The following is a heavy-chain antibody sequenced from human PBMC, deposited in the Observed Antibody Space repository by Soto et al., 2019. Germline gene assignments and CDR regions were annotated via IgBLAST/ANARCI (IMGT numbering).Heavy chain of an antibody. J-gene: IGHJ6*02. CDR1: GGSISSSSYY. CDR2: IYYSGST. V-gene: IGHV4-39*01. CDR3: ASPPAKSYDYYYGMDV. Sequence: PSETLSLTCTVSGGSISSSSYYWGWIRQPPGKGLEWIGSIYYSGSTYYNPSLKSRVTISVDTSKNQFSLKLSSVTAADTAVYYCASPPAKSYDYYYGMDVWGQGTTVTVSS.